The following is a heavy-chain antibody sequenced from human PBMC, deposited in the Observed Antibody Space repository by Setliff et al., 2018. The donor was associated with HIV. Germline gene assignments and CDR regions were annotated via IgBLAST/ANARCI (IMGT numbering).Heavy chain of an antibody. J-gene: IGHJ4*02. CDR2: TRNKANGYIT. CDR3: VRAAAGLDI. V-gene: IGHV3-72*01. Sequence: GGSLRLSCAVSGFTFSSHWMVWVRQAPGKGLEWVGRTRNKANGYITEYGASVQGRFTISRDNSKDSLSLQMNNLKAEDTAVYYCVRAAAGLDIWSQGIRVTVSS. CDR1: GFTFSSHW.